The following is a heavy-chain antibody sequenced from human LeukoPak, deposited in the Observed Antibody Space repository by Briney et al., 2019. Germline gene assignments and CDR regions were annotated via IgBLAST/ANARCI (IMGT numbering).Heavy chain of an antibody. CDR1: GGSISSSSYY. V-gene: IGHV4-39*07. CDR3: ARGSITMIVVVIPYAFDI. CDR2: IYYSGST. Sequence: SETLSLTCTVSGGSISSSSYYWGWIRQPPGKGLEWIGSIYYSGSTYYNPSLKSRVTISVDTSKNQFSLKLSSVTAADTAVYYCARGSITMIVVVIPYAFDIWGQGTMVTVSP. D-gene: IGHD3-22*01. J-gene: IGHJ3*02.